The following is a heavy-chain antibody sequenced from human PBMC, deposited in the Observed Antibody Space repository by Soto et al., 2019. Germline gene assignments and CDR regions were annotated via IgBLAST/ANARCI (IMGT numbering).Heavy chain of an antibody. CDR3: ARDDRSVSGVVTLDH. CDR2: TNEGSGNT. Sequence: QVQIVQSGAEVKRPGASVRVSCRATGYSFKNYAVHWVRQAPGQRLEWMGFTNEGSGNTRFSQKFQGRISITRDTSASTVYLDMSSLKSEDTAIYYCARDDRSVSGVVTLDHWGPGTLVTVSS. D-gene: IGHD3-3*01. J-gene: IGHJ4*02. CDR1: GYSFKNYA. V-gene: IGHV1-3*01.